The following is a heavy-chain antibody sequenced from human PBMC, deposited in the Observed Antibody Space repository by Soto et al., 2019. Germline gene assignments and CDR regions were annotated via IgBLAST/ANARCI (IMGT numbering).Heavy chain of an antibody. CDR3: ARGGGCSSTSCYVKYYYYYYGMDV. CDR1: GGTFSSYA. J-gene: IGHJ6*02. D-gene: IGHD2-2*01. CDR2: IIPIFGTA. Sequence: ASVKVSCKASGGTFSSYAISWVRQAPGQGLEWMGGIIPIFGTANYAQKFQGRVTITADESTSTAYMELSSLRSEDTAVYYCARGGGCSSTSCYVKYYYYYYGMDVWGQGTTVTVSS. V-gene: IGHV1-69*13.